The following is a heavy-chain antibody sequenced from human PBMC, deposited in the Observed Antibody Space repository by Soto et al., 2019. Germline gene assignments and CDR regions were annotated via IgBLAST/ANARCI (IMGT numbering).Heavy chain of an antibody. CDR2: ISWNSGSI. CDR1: GFTFDDYA. CDR3: ANSSQPHYYDSRGACDI. J-gene: IGHJ3*02. Sequence: EVQLVESGGGLGQPGRSLRLSCAASGFTFDDYAMHWVRQAPGKGLEWVSGISWNSGSIGYADSVKGRFTISRDNAKNSLYLQMNSLSAEARALYSCANSSQPHYYDSRGACDIWGQGTIVTVSS. V-gene: IGHV3-9*01. D-gene: IGHD3-22*01.